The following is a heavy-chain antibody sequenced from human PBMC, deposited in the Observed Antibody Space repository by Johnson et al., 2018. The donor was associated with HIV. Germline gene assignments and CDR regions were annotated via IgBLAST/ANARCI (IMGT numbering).Heavy chain of an antibody. Sequence: VQLVESGVGLIQPGGSLRLSCAASGFTVSSNYMSWVRQAPGKGLEWVSIIYSGGSTYYADSVKGRFTISRDNSKNTLYLQINSLSAEYTAMYYCAREMTTGAFDIWGQGTMVTVSS. CDR3: AREMTTGAFDI. J-gene: IGHJ3*02. D-gene: IGHD1-14*01. V-gene: IGHV3-66*03. CDR2: IYSGGST. CDR1: GFTVSSNY.